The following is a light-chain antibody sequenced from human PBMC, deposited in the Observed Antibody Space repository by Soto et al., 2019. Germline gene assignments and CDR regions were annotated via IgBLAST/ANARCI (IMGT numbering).Light chain of an antibody. CDR2: TTS. V-gene: IGKV3-15*01. J-gene: IGKJ1*01. CDR3: QQYSQWPRT. CDR1: QSVSGS. Sequence: EVVLTQSPATLSVSPGESATLSCRASQSVSGSVAWYLQKPGQAPRLLIYTTSNRATGVPARFSGSGFGTEFTLTISSLQSEDFAVYYCQQYSQWPRTFGQGTKVKSN.